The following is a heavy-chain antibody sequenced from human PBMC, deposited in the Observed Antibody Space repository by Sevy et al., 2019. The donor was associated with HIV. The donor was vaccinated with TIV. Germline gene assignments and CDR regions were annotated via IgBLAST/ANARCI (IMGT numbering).Heavy chain of an antibody. J-gene: IGHJ4*02. CDR3: ATGRRSGSPFDS. CDR1: GGSVTTTGYY. CDR2: IYYGGNT. D-gene: IGHD6-19*01. V-gene: IGHV4-39*02. Sequence: SETLSLTCIVSGGSVTTTGYYWGWVRQPPGKGLEWIGNIYYGGNTFYKPSLKSRVSISVGTSNNRFSLKLNSVTAADTAVYYCATGRRSGSPFDSWGQGTLVTVSS.